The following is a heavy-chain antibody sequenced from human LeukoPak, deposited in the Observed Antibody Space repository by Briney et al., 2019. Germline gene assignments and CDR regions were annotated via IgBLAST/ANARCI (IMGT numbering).Heavy chain of an antibody. V-gene: IGHV1-2*02. CDR3: ARDSGAGWYLPDYFDY. J-gene: IGHJ4*02. D-gene: IGHD6-19*01. CDR2: INPNSGGT. Sequence: GASVKVSCKASGYTFTGYYMHWVRQAPGQGLEWMGWINPNSGGTNYAQKLQGRVTMTTDTSTSTAYMELRSLRSDDTAVYYCARDSGAGWYLPDYFDYWGQGTLVTVSS. CDR1: GYTFTGYY.